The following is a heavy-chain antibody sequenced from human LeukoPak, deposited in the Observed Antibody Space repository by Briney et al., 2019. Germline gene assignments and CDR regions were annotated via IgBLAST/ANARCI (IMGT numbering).Heavy chain of an antibody. V-gene: IGHV4-39*07. Sequence: SETLSLTCTVSGGSISSYYWGWIRQPPGKGLEWIGSIYYSGSTYYNPSLKSRVTISVDTSKNQFSLKLSSVTAADTAVYYCASTITYYYDSSGYFLWGQGTLVTVSS. CDR3: ASTITYYYDSSGYFL. D-gene: IGHD3-22*01. CDR1: GGSISSYY. J-gene: IGHJ4*02. CDR2: IYYSGST.